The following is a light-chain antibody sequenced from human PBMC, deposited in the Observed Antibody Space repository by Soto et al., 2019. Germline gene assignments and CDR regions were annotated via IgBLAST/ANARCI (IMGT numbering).Light chain of an antibody. CDR3: QQSYSTPWT. CDR1: QDISNF. V-gene: IGKV1-17*03. CDR2: SAN. J-gene: IGKJ1*01. Sequence: DIQMTQSPSDMSASVGDRVTITCRASQDISNFLVWFQQRPGKVPKRLMYSANRLESGVPSRFSGSGSGTDFTLTISSLQPEDFATYYCQQSYSTPWTFGQGTKVDI.